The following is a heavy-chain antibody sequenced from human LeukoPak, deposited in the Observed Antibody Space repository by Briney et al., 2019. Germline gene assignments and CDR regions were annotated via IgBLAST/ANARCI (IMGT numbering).Heavy chain of an antibody. D-gene: IGHD4-17*01. V-gene: IGHV4-59*01. CDR1: GGSISSYY. CDR3: ARARSTFGDSNPSDFDY. Sequence: SETLSLTCTVSGGSISSYYWSWIRQPPGKGLEWIGYTYYSGSTNYNPSLKSRVTISVDTSKNQFSLKLSSVTAADTAVYYCARARSTFGDSNPSDFDYWGQGTLVTVSS. CDR2: TYYSGST. J-gene: IGHJ4*02.